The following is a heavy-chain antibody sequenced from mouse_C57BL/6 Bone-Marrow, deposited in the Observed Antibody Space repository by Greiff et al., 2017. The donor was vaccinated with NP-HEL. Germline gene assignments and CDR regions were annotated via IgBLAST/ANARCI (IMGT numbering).Heavy chain of an antibody. J-gene: IGHJ1*03. CDR3: ARRDYYYGSSYPWYFDV. V-gene: IGHV5-6*02. CDR2: ISSGGSYT. Sequence: EVKLVESGGDLVKPGGSLKLSCAASGFTFSSYGMSWVRQTPDKRLEWVATISSGGSYTYYPDRVKGRFTISRDNAKNTLYLQMSSLKSEDTAMYYCARRDYYYGSSYPWYFDVWGTGTTVTVSS. D-gene: IGHD1-1*01. CDR1: GFTFSSYG.